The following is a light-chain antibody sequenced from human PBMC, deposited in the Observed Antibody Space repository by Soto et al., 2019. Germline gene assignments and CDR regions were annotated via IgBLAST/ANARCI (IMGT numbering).Light chain of an antibody. V-gene: IGKV3-11*01. Sequence: ALAQSPVALSLSPGERATLSCRASQGVSTDLAWYQQKPGQAPRLLIYDASNRATGIPVRFAGSGSGTDFALTISSIEPEDFVLYYCQHPPTSFGGGTKVEIX. CDR1: QGVSTD. J-gene: IGKJ4*01. CDR3: QHPPTS. CDR2: DAS.